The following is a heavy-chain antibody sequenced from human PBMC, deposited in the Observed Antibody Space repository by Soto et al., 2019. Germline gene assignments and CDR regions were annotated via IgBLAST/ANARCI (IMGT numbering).Heavy chain of an antibody. CDR3: AREWTDHTVTTGVDYYYGMDV. Sequence: GGSLRLSCAASGFTFSSYGMHWVRQAPGKGLEWVAVIWYDGSNKYYADSVKGRFTISRDNSKNTLYLQMNSLRAEDTAVYYCAREWTDHTVTTGVDYYYGMDVWGQGTKVTVSS. D-gene: IGHD4-17*01. V-gene: IGHV3-33*01. J-gene: IGHJ6*02. CDR1: GFTFSSYG. CDR2: IWYDGSNK.